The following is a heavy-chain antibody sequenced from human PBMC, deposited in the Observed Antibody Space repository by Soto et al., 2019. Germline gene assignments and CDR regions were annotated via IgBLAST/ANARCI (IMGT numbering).Heavy chain of an antibody. D-gene: IGHD6-19*01. CDR2: INHSGST. CDR1: GGSFSGYY. Sequence: SETLSLTCAVYGGSFSGYYWSWIRQPPGKGLEWIGEINHSGSTNYNPSLKSRVTISVDTSKNQFSLKLSSVTAADTAVYYCARGRRFSVAGFFDYWGQGTLVTVYS. V-gene: IGHV4-34*01. J-gene: IGHJ4*02. CDR3: ARGRRFSVAGFFDY.